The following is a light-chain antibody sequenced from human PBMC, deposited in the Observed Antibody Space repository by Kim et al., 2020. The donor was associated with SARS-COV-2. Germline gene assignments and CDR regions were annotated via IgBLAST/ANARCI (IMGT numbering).Light chain of an antibody. J-gene: IGLJ3*02. CDR3: QTWGTGIRV. V-gene: IGLV4-69*01. Sequence: ASVKLTCTLSSGHSSYAIAWHQQQPEKGPRYLMKLNSDGSHNKGDGIPDRFSGSSSGAERYLPISSLQSEDEADYYCQTWGTGIRVFGGGTQLTVL. CDR1: SGHSSYA. CDR2: LNSDGSH.